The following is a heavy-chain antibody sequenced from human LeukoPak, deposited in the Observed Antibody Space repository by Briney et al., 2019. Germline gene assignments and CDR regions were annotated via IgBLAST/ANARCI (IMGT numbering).Heavy chain of an antibody. V-gene: IGHV1-69*04. D-gene: IGHD1-26*01. CDR3: ARIGESSGSYDY. CDR2: IIPILGIA. CDR1: GGTFSSYA. J-gene: IGHJ4*02. Sequence: ASVKVSCKASGGTFSSYAISWVRQAPGQGLEWMGRIIPILGIANYAQKFQGRVTITADKSTSTAYMELSSLRSEDTAVYCCARIGESSGSYDYWGQGTLVTVSS.